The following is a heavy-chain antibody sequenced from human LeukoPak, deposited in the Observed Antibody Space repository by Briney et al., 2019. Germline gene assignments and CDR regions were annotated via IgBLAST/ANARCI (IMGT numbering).Heavy chain of an antibody. CDR3: ARVFGGAAGTMVDY. J-gene: IGHJ4*02. CDR1: GGSISSGGYY. Sequence: SQTLSLTCTVSGGSISSGGYYWSWIRQHPGKGLEWIGYIYYSGSTYYNPSLKSRVTISVDTSKNQFSLKLSSVTAADTAVYYCARVFGGAAGTMVDYWGQGTLVTVSS. D-gene: IGHD6-13*01. CDR2: IYYSGST. V-gene: IGHV4-31*03.